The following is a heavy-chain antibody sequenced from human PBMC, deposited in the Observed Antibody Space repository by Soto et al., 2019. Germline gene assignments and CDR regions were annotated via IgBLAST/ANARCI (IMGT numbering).Heavy chain of an antibody. CDR1: GYTFTSYA. D-gene: IGHD3-9*01. J-gene: IGHJ5*02. CDR3: VRVEYYDILTGPFDP. Sequence: GASVKVSCKASGYTFTSYAMHWVRQAPGQRLEWMGWINAGNGNTKYSQKFQGRVTITRDTSASTAYMELSSLRSEDTAVYYCVRVEYYDILTGPFDPWGQGTLVTVSS. V-gene: IGHV1-3*01. CDR2: INAGNGNT.